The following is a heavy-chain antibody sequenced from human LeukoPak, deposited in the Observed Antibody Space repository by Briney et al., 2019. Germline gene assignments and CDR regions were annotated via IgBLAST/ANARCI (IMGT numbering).Heavy chain of an antibody. CDR1: GFTFSSYG. Sequence: GGSLRLSCAASGFTFSSYGMHWVRQAPGKGPEWVAVIWYDGSNKYYADSVKGRFTISRDNSKNTLYLQMNSLRAEDTAVYYCARVAAAGSEYFQHWGQGTLVTVSS. J-gene: IGHJ1*01. V-gene: IGHV3-33*01. CDR3: ARVAAAGSEYFQH. CDR2: IWYDGSNK. D-gene: IGHD6-13*01.